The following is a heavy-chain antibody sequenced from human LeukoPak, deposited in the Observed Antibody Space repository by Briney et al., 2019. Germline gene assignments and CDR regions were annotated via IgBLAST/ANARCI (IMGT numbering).Heavy chain of an antibody. CDR2: IIPILGIT. CDR3: ASREYDNSNYYLYYFDY. CDR1: GGTFSSYA. D-gene: IGHD3-22*01. Sequence: SVKVSCKASGGTFSSYAISWVRQAPGQGLEWMGRIIPILGITNYPHKFQGRVTITADKSTSTAYMELSSLRSEDTAVYYCASREYDNSNYYLYYFDYWGQGTLVTVSS. J-gene: IGHJ4*02. V-gene: IGHV1-69*04.